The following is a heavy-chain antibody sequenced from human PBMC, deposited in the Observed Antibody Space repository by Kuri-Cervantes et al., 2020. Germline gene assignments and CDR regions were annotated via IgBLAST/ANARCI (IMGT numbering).Heavy chain of an antibody. CDR3: ARGKLEMATIRVGYYFDY. CDR2: IYSGGST. CDR1: RFTVSSNY. D-gene: IGHD5-24*01. V-gene: IGHV3-66*01. Sequence: GESLKISCAASRFTVSSNYMSWVRQAPGKGLEWVSVIYSGGSTYYADSVKGRFTISRDNSKNTLYLQMNSLRAEDTAVYYCARGKLEMATIRVGYYFDYWGQGTLVTVSS. J-gene: IGHJ4*02.